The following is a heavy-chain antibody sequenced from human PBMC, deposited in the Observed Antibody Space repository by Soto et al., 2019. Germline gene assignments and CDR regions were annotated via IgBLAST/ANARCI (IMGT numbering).Heavy chain of an antibody. V-gene: IGHV1-69*02. CDR3: AKGAGYFDY. Sequence: QVQLVQSGAEVKPPGSSVKVSCKASGGAFISYTINWVRQAPGRRLEWMGRIIPILNVTNYAQTFQGRVTITADKSTSAAYMELRSLRSEDTAVYFCAKGAGYFDYWGQGTLVTVSS. J-gene: IGHJ4*02. CDR1: GGAFISYT. CDR2: IIPILNVT.